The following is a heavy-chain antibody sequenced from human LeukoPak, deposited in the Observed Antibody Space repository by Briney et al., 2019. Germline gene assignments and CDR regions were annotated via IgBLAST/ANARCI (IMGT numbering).Heavy chain of an antibody. J-gene: IGHJ3*02. CDR3: AKVISRSTTWDAFDI. Sequence: PGRSLRLSCAASGFTFRNYGIHWVRQAPGKGLEWVAFISYDGSNKFYADSVQGRFTISRDTSKNTLYLQMNSLRAGDTAVYYCAKVISRSTTWDAFDIWGQGTMVTVSS. CDR1: GFTFRNYG. V-gene: IGHV3-30*18. CDR2: ISYDGSNK. D-gene: IGHD4-17*01.